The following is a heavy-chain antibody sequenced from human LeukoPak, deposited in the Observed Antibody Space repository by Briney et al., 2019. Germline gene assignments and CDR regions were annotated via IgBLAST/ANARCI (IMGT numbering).Heavy chain of an antibody. CDR2: INHSGST. D-gene: IGHD1-26*01. J-gene: IGHJ5*02. CDR3: ARRSLIRGPRVGWFDP. CDR1: GGSFSGYY. V-gene: IGHV4-34*01. Sequence: SETLSLTCAVYGGSFSGYYWSWIRQPPGKGLEWIGEINHSGSTNYNPSLKSRVTISVDTSKNQFSLKLSSVTAADTAVYYCARRSLIRGPRVGWFDPWGQGTLVTVSS.